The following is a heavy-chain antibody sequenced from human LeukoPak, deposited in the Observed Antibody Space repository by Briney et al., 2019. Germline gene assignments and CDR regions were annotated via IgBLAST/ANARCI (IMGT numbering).Heavy chain of an antibody. CDR3: AKGPGIVGAGGAFDI. V-gene: IGHV7-4-1*02. Sequence: GGSLRLSCAASGYTFTTYAMNWVRQAPGQGLEWMGWINTKTGNPTYAQGFTGRFVFSLDTSVSTAYLQISSLKAEDTAVYYCAKGPGIVGAGGAFDIWGPGTTVTVSS. CDR2: INTKTGNP. J-gene: IGHJ3*02. D-gene: IGHD1-26*01. CDR1: GYTFTTYA.